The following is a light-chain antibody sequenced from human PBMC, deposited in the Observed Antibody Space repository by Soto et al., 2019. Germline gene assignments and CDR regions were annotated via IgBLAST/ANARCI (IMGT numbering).Light chain of an antibody. CDR1: QSISNY. Sequence: DIQMTQSPSSLSASVGDSVTITCRASQSISNYLHWYQHKPGKAPKPLIYAASNLQSGVPSRFSGSGSGTDFTLTISSLQREDVATYYCQQSYSTPITFGQGTRLEN. CDR3: QQSYSTPIT. V-gene: IGKV1-39*01. CDR2: AAS. J-gene: IGKJ5*01.